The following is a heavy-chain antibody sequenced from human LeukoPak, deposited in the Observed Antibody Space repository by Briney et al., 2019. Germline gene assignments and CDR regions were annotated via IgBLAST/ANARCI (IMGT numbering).Heavy chain of an antibody. CDR3: ARKYYADWYFDL. CDR2: INPSGGST. Sequence: ASVKVSCKASGYTFTGYYMHWVRQAPGQGLEWMGIINPSGGSTSYAQKFQGRVTMTRDTSTSTVYMELSSPRSEDTAVYYCARKYYADWYFDLWGRGTLVTVSS. D-gene: IGHD2-2*01. J-gene: IGHJ2*01. CDR1: GYTFTGYY. V-gene: IGHV1-46*01.